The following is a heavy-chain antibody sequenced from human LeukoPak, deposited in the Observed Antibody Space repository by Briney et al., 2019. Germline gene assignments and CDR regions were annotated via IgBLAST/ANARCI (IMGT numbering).Heavy chain of an antibody. Sequence: ASVKVSCKASGYTFTSYYMHWVRQAPGQGLEWMGIINPSGGSTSYAQKFQGRVTMTRDTSASTVYMELSSLRSEDTAVYYCAREKAAAGLYYYYGMDVWGQGTTVTVSS. D-gene: IGHD6-13*01. J-gene: IGHJ6*02. CDR2: INPSGGST. CDR1: GYTFTSYY. CDR3: AREKAAAGLYYYYGMDV. V-gene: IGHV1-46*01.